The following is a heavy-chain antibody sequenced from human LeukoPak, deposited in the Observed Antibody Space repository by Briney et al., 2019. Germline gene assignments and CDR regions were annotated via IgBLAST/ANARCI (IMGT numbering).Heavy chain of an antibody. J-gene: IGHJ4*02. V-gene: IGHV3-53*01. CDR2: IYAGGRT. D-gene: IGHD1-26*01. Sequence: PGGSLRLSCAASGFTVSSNYMSWVRDVPGKGLEWVSIIYAGGRTYFPDSVKGRFTISRDNSQNMLYLQLNSLRAEDTAVYYCAKLYNGSYYSWGQGTLVTVSS. CDR3: AKLYNGSYYS. CDR1: GFTVSSNY.